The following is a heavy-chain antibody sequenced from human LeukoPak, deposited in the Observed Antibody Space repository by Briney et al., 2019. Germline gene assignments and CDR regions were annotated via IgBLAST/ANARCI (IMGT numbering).Heavy chain of an antibody. D-gene: IGHD5-18*01. CDR2: ISSSSSYI. V-gene: IGHV3-21*01. CDR1: GFTFSGYS. J-gene: IGHJ4*02. CDR3: ARYGYSYGYVDY. Sequence: GGSLRLSCAASGFTFSGYSMNWVRQAPGKGLEWVSSISSSSSYIYYADSVKGRFTISRDNAKNSLYLQMNSLRAEDTAVYYCARYGYSYGYVDYWGQGTLVTVSS.